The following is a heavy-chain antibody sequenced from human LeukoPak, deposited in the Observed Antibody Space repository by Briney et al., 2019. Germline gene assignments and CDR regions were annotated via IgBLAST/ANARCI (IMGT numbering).Heavy chain of an antibody. CDR2: IYYSGST. CDR3: ARVSNNSWYWFAP. J-gene: IGHJ5*02. V-gene: IGHV4-59*06. Sequence: SETLSLTCTVSGGSISSYYWSWIRQHPGKGLEWIGYIYYSGSTYHNPSLRSRVSISIDTSKNQFSLKLSSVTAADTAVYYCARVSNNSWYWFAPWGQGTLVTVSS. D-gene: IGHD6-13*01. CDR1: GGSISSYY.